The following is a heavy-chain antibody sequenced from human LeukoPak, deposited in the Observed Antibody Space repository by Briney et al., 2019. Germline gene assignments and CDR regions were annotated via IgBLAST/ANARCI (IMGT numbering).Heavy chain of an antibody. Sequence: GASVKVSCKASGYTFINYYMHWVRQAPGQGLEWMGIINPSGGSTSYAQKFQGRVTMTRDTSTSTVYMGLSSLRSEDTAVYYCARDESTSILWWWGQGTLVTVSS. V-gene: IGHV1-46*01. CDR3: ARDESTSILWW. CDR1: GYTFINYY. D-gene: IGHD2-21*01. J-gene: IGHJ1*01. CDR2: INPSGGST.